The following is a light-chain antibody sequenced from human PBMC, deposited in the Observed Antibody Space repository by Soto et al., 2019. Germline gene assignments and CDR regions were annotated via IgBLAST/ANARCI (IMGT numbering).Light chain of an antibody. J-gene: IGKJ4*01. CDR3: HQYNNWPLT. V-gene: IGKV3-15*01. Sequence: EIVMTQSPATLSVSPGERATVSCRASESVSSNLAWYQQKPGQAPRLLIYGASTRATGIPARFSGSESGTEFTLTISSLQSEDFALYYCHQYNNWPLTFGGGTKVEIK. CDR2: GAS. CDR1: ESVSSN.